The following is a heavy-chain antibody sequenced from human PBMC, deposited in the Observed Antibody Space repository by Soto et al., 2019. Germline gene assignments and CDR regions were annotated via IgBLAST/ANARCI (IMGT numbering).Heavy chain of an antibody. CDR3: ARDCSGGSCYSEYNWFDP. D-gene: IGHD2-15*01. V-gene: IGHV1-69*01. Sequence: QVRLVQSGAEVKKPGSSVKVSCKASGGTFSSYAISWVRQAPGQGLEWMGGIIPIFGTANYAQKFQGRVTITADESTSTAYMELSSLRSEDTAVYYCARDCSGGSCYSEYNWFDPWGQGTLVTVSS. CDR2: IIPIFGTA. J-gene: IGHJ5*02. CDR1: GGTFSSYA.